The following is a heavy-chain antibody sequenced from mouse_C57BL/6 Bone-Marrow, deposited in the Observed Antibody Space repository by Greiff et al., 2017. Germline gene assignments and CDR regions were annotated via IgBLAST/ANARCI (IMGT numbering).Heavy chain of an antibody. CDR3: ARLYYGNFFDY. D-gene: IGHD2-1*01. CDR1: GFSLSTFGMG. V-gene: IGHV8-8*01. Sequence: QVTLKVSGPGILQPSQTLSLTCSFSGFSLSTFGMGVGWIRQPSGKGLEWLAHIWWDDGKYYNPALKSRLTLSKDTSKNQVVLKIANVDTADTATYYCARLYYGNFFDYWGQGTTLTVAS. CDR2: IWWDDGK. J-gene: IGHJ2*01.